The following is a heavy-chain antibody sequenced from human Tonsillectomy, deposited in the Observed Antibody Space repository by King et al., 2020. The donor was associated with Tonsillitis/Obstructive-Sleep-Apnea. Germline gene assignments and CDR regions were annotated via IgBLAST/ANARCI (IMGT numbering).Heavy chain of an antibody. CDR3: ARGYYYDSSGH. CDR2: IYYSGST. J-gene: IGHJ4*02. Sequence: QLQESGPGLVKPSETLSLTCTVSGGSISSYYWSRIRQPPGKGLEWIGYIYYSGSTNYNPSLKSRVTISVDTSKNQFSLKLSSVTAADTAVYYCARGYYYDSSGHWGQGTLVTVSS. V-gene: IGHV4-59*01. CDR1: GGSISSYY. D-gene: IGHD3-22*01.